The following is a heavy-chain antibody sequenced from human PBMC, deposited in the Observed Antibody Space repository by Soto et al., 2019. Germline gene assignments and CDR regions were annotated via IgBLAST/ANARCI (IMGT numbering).Heavy chain of an antibody. J-gene: IGHJ5*02. V-gene: IGHV4-59*08. CDR3: ARNLGYCSSTSGYWYWFDP. D-gene: IGHD2-2*01. Sequence: SETLSLTCTVSGGSISSYYWSWIRQPPGKGLEWIGYIYYSGSTNYNPSLKSRVTISVDTSKNQFSLKLSSVTAADTAVYYCARNLGYCSSTSGYWYWFDPWGQGTLVTVSS. CDR2: IYYSGST. CDR1: GGSISSYY.